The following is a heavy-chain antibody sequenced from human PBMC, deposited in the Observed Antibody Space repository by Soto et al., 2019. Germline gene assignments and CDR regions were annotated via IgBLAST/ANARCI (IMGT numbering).Heavy chain of an antibody. J-gene: IGHJ4*02. CDR3: ARAPYSGYDFDY. CDR1: GGSISSGGYY. V-gene: IGHV4-31*03. Sequence: SETLSLTCTVSGGSISSGGYYWSWIRQHPGKGLEWIGYIYYSGSTYYNPSLKSRVTISVDTSKNQFSLKLSSVTAADTAVYYCARAPYSGYDFDYWGQGTLVTVSS. D-gene: IGHD5-12*01. CDR2: IYYSGST.